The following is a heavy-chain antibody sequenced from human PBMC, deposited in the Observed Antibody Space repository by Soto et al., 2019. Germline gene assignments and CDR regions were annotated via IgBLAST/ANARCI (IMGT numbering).Heavy chain of an antibody. CDR2: ISYDGSNK. V-gene: IGHV3-30*18. CDR1: GFTFSSYG. D-gene: IGHD2-15*01. J-gene: IGHJ4*02. Sequence: QVQLVESGGGVVQPGRSLRLSCAASGFTFSSYGMHWVRQAPGKGLEWVAVISYDGSNKYYADSVKGRFTISRDNSKNTQYLQMNSLRAEDTAVYYCAKPQITSGALPSFDYWGQGTLVTVSS. CDR3: AKPQITSGALPSFDY.